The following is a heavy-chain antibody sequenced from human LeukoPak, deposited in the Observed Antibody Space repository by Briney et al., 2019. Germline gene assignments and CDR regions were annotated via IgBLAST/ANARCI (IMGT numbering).Heavy chain of an antibody. D-gene: IGHD6-19*01. CDR2: ISRSGDSI. CDR1: GFSLSAYW. CDR3: VRGGYSSGWYSSPDY. J-gene: IGHJ4*02. V-gene: IGHV3-11*01. Sequence: GGSLRLSCAASGFSLSAYWMTWVRQAPGKGLEWVSYISRSGDSIYYADSVKGRFTISRDSAKNSLYLQMNSLRAEDTAVYYCVRGGYSSGWYSSPDYWGQGTLVTVSS.